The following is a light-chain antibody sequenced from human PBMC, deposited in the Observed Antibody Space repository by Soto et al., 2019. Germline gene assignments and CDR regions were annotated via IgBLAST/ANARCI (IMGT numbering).Light chain of an antibody. CDR1: QSVSNNY. V-gene: IGKV3-20*01. J-gene: IGKJ1*01. CDR3: QQYGSSPPWT. Sequence: EIVLTQSPGTLSLSPGERATLSCRASQSVSNNYLAWYQQKPGQAPRLLIYGASNRATGIPDRFSGSGFGTDFTLTITRLEPEDFAVYYCQQYGSSPPWTFGQGTKVDIK. CDR2: GAS.